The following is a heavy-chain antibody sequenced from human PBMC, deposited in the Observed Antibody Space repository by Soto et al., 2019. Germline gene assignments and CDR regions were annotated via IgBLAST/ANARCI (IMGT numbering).Heavy chain of an antibody. V-gene: IGHV3-73*02. CDR1: GFTLSVSA. J-gene: IGHJ4*02. Sequence: EVQLVESGGGLVQPGGSPKLSCAASGFTLSVSAMHWVRQASGKGLEWVGRIRTKANSDATAYAASVKGRFTISKDDSKNTAFLQMNSLKTEDTAGNYCTLDFDGDYWGQGTLVTGSS. CDR2: IRTKANSDAT. CDR3: TLDFDGDY.